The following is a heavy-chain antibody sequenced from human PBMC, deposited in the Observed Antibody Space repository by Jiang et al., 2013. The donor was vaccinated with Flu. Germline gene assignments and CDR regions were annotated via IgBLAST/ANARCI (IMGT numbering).Heavy chain of an antibody. J-gene: IGHJ3*02. V-gene: IGHV3-33*01. Sequence: GRSLRLSCAASGFTFSSYGMHWVRQAPGKGLEWVAVIWYDGSNKYYADSVKGRFTISRDNSKNTLYLQMNSLRAEDTAVYYCARDLITFGGVIVTDLGAFDIWGQGTMVTVSS. CDR3: ARDLITFGGVIVTDLGAFDI. CDR2: IWYDGSNK. CDR1: GFTFSSYG. D-gene: IGHD3-16*02.